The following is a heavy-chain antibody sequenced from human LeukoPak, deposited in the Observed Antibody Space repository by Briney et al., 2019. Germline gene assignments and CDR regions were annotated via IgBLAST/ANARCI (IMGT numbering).Heavy chain of an antibody. CDR1: GYTFTSYG. CDR3: ASFEVSSGWADYYYYGMDV. D-gene: IGHD6-19*01. Sequence: ASVKVSCKASGYTFTSYGISWVRQAPGQGLEWMGWISAYNGNTNYAQELQGRVTMTTDTSTSTAYMELRSLRSDDTAVYYCASFEVSSGWADYYYYGMDVWGQGTTVTVSS. J-gene: IGHJ6*02. CDR2: ISAYNGNT. V-gene: IGHV1-18*01.